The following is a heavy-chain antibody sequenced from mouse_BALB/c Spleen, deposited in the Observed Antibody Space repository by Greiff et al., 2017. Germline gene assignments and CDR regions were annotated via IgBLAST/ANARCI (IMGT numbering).Heavy chain of an antibody. J-gene: IGHJ4*01. CDR2: IYPGSGST. CDR1: GYTFTSYW. V-gene: IGHV1S22*01. D-gene: IGHD2-2*01. CDR3: TSGYDDDGDAMDY. Sequence: LQQPGSELVRPGASVKLSCKASGYTFTSYWMHWVKQRHGQGLEWIGNIYPGSGSTNYDEKFKSKGTLTVDTSSSTAYMHLSSLTSEDSAVYYCTSGYDDDGDAMDYWGQGTSVTVSS.